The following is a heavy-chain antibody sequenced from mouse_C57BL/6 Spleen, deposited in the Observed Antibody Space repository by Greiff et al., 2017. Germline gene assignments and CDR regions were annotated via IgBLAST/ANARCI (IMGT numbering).Heavy chain of an antibody. Sequence: EVKLVESGPGLVKPSQSLSLTCSVTGYSITSGYYWNWIRQFPGNKLEWMGYISYDGSNNYNPSLKNRISITRDTSKNQFFLKLNSVTTEDTATYYCAREEYYYGSSLDYWGQGTTLTVSS. D-gene: IGHD1-1*01. CDR2: ISYDGSN. CDR3: AREEYYYGSSLDY. V-gene: IGHV3-6*01. CDR1: GYSITSGYY. J-gene: IGHJ2*01.